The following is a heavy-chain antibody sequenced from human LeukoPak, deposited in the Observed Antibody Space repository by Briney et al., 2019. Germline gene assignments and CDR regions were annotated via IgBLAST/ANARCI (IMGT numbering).Heavy chain of an antibody. CDR3: ARHKITMVRGVMDY. J-gene: IGHJ4*02. D-gene: IGHD3-10*01. CDR1: GYTFSSYW. CDR2: IKQDGSEK. Sequence: GGSLRLPCAASGYTFSSYWMSWVRQAPGKGLEWVANIKQDGSEKYYVDSVKGRFTISRDNAKNSLYLQMNSLRDEDTAVYYCARHKITMVRGVMDYWGQGTLVTVSS. V-gene: IGHV3-7*01.